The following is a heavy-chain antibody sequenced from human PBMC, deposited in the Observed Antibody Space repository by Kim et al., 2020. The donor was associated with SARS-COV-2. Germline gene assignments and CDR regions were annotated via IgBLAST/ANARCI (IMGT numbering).Heavy chain of an antibody. V-gene: IGHV3-43*02. Sequence: GGSLRLSCAASGFIFDDYAMHWVRQAPGKGLEWVSLISGDSINTYYADSVKGRFTISRDNSKNSLHLQINSLRTEDTALYYCAKDIRLIGAMDVWGQGTTVTVSS. CDR1: GFIFDDYA. J-gene: IGHJ6*02. CDR3: AKDIRLIGAMDV. D-gene: IGHD3-9*01. CDR2: ISGDSINT.